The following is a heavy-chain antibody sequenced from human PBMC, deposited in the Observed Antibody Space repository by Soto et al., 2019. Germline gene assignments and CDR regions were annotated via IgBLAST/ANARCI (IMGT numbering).Heavy chain of an antibody. J-gene: IGHJ5*02. CDR3: ARDLGPYSSSPNWFDP. V-gene: IGHV3-21*01. CDR1: GFTFSSYS. CDR2: ISSSSSYI. Sequence: VQLVESGGGLVKPGGSLRLSCAASGFTFSSYSMNWVRQAPGKGLEWVSSISSSSSYIYDADSVKGRFTISRDNAKNSLYLQMNSLRAEDTAVYYCARDLGPYSSSPNWFDPWGQGTLVTVSS. D-gene: IGHD6-13*01.